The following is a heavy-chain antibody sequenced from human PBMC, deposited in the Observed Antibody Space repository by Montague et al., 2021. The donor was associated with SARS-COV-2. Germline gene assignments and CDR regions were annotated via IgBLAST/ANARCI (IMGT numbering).Heavy chain of an antibody. V-gene: IGHV4-34*01. CDR1: GGSFSSYC. Sequence: SETLSLTCAVYGGSFSSYCWSWIRQPPGKGLEWIGDINHSGSTNYNPSLKSRVSISVDTSKNQFSLKLSSVTAADTAVYYCARAIVDVTMMVVVMTGVEHYFDFWGQGTLVTVSS. D-gene: IGHD3-22*01. CDR3: ARAIVDVTMMVVVMTGVEHYFDF. J-gene: IGHJ4*02. CDR2: INHSGST.